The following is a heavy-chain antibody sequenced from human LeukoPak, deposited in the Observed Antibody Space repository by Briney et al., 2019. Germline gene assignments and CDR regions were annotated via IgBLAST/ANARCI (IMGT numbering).Heavy chain of an antibody. CDR1: GYTFTGYY. Sequence: SVKVSCKASGYTFTGYYMHWVRQAPGQGLEWMGRIIPILGIANYAQKFQGRVTITADKSTSTAYMELSSLRSEDTAVYYCARGRPTVTTAIYYYYGMDVWGQGTTVTVSS. CDR3: ARGRPTVTTAIYYYYGMDV. J-gene: IGHJ6*02. V-gene: IGHV1-69*04. D-gene: IGHD4-17*01. CDR2: IIPILGIA.